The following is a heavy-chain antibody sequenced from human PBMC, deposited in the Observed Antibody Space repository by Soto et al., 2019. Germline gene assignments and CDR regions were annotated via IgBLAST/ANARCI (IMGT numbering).Heavy chain of an antibody. CDR2: VYYTGTT. Sequence: SETLSLTCTVSGGSISSSNYYWGWIRQSPGKGLEWIGDVYYTGTTKYNPSLQRRVTISMDTSENQFSLRLSSVTAADTAVYYCARRGTYYEILTGFSPSYFDYWGQGSLVTVSS. D-gene: IGHD3-9*01. V-gene: IGHV4-61*05. CDR3: ARRGTYYEILTGFSPSYFDY. CDR1: GGSISSSNYY. J-gene: IGHJ4*02.